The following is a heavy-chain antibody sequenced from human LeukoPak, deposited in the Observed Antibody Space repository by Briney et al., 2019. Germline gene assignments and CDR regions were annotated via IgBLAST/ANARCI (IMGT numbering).Heavy chain of an antibody. CDR3: AKDLPSYDFWSGSMY. Sequence: GGSLRLSCAASGFTFSSYGMHWVRQAPGKRLEWVAFIRYDGSNKHYADSVKGRFTISRDNSKNTLYLQMNSLRAEDTAVYYCAKDLPSYDFWSGSMYWGQGTLVTVSS. V-gene: IGHV3-30*02. D-gene: IGHD3-3*01. CDR1: GFTFSSYG. CDR2: IRYDGSNK. J-gene: IGHJ4*02.